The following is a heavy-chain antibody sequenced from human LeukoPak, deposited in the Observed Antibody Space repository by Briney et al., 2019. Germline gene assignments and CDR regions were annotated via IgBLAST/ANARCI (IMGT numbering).Heavy chain of an antibody. D-gene: IGHD3-9*01. Sequence: GGSLRLSCAASGFTFSSYTMNWVRQAPGKGLEWVSSISSSSSYIYYADSVKGRFTISRDNAKNSLYLQMNSLRAEDTAVYYCARDQSSYDDILTGYLFYYAMDVWGQGTTVTASS. CDR2: ISSSSSYI. CDR1: GFTFSSYT. CDR3: ARDQSSYDDILTGYLFYYAMDV. V-gene: IGHV3-21*01. J-gene: IGHJ6*02.